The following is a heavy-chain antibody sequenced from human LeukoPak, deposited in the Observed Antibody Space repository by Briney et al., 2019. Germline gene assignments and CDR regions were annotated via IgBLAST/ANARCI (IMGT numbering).Heavy chain of an antibody. V-gene: IGHV3-21*01. J-gene: IGHJ3*02. Sequence: PGGSLRLSCAASGFTFSSYSMNWVRQAPGKGLEWVSSISSSSSYIYYADSVKGRFTISRDNAKNSLYLQMNSLRAEDTAVYYCAGVWRDGYNFGAFDIWGQGTMVTVSS. CDR1: GFTFSSYS. CDR3: AGVWRDGYNFGAFDI. D-gene: IGHD5-24*01. CDR2: ISSSSSYI.